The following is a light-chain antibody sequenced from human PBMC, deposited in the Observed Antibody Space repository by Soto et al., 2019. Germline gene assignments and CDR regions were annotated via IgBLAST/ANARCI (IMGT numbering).Light chain of an antibody. CDR3: QQLFDSPIT. Sequence: DIQLTQSPSVLSPSIGESVTITCRASQVISNSLAWYQVKPGKAPKLLIYAASTLESGVPSRFSATVSGTEFSLTITSLQPADFATYYCQQLFDSPITFGPGTRLEIK. CDR1: QVISNS. V-gene: IGKV1-9*01. CDR2: AAS. J-gene: IGKJ5*01.